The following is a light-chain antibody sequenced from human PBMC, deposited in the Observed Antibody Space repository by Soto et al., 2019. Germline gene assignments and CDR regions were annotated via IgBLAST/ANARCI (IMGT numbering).Light chain of an antibody. Sequence: QSVLTQPASVSGSPGQSITISCTGTSTDVGGYNYVSWYQQHPGKAPKLMIYEVSNRPSGVSNRFSGSKSGNTASLTISGLQAEDDAEYYCTSYTSRSTLVFGTGTKRTVL. V-gene: IGLV2-14*01. CDR1: STDVGGYNY. J-gene: IGLJ1*01. CDR2: EVS. CDR3: TSYTSRSTLV.